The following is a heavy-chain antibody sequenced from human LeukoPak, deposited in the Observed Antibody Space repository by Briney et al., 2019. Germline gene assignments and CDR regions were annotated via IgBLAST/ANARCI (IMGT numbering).Heavy chain of an antibody. J-gene: IGHJ1*01. CDR1: GYTFTTSW. Sequence: GESLKISCKASGYTFTTSWIGWVRQMPGKGLEYMGLIYPGDSDTRYSPSFQGQVTISADKSISTAYMQWNSLKASDTAMYYCARLGYCSSGGCFSRGYFQDWGQGTLVTVSS. CDR3: ARLGYCSSGGCFSRGYFQD. V-gene: IGHV5-51*01. CDR2: IYPGDSDT. D-gene: IGHD2-15*01.